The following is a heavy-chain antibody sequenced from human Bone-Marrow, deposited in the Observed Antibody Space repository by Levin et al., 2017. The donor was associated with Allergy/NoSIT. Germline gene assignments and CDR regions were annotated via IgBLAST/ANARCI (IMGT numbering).Heavy chain of an antibody. CDR3: AKVPLLTYCGGDCYGYWYFDL. Sequence: PGGSLRLSCAASGFTFSSYAMSWVRQAPGKGLEWVSAISGSGGSTYYADSVKGRFTISRDNSKNTLYLQMNSLRAEDTAVYYCAKVPLLTYCGGDCYGYWYFDLWGRGTLVTVSS. V-gene: IGHV3-23*01. D-gene: IGHD2-21*01. J-gene: IGHJ2*01. CDR2: ISGSGGST. CDR1: GFTFSSYA.